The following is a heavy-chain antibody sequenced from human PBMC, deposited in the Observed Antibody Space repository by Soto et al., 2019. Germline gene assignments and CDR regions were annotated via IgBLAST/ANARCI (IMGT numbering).Heavy chain of an antibody. CDR1: GGTFSSYA. V-gene: IGHV1-69*13. CDR3: ARYYDFWSGYHNWFDP. D-gene: IGHD3-3*01. J-gene: IGHJ5*02. CDR2: IIPIFGTA. Sequence: SVKVSCKASGGTFSSYAISWVRQAPGQGLEWMGGIIPIFGTANYAQKFQGRVTITADESTSTAYMELSSLRSEDTAVYYCARYYDFWSGYHNWFDPWGQGTLVTVSS.